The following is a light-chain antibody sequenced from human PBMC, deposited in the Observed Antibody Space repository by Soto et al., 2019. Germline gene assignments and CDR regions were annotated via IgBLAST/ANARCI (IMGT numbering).Light chain of an antibody. J-gene: IGLJ2*01. Sequence: QSALTQPASVSGSPGQSITISCTGTSSDVGGYNYVSWYQQHPGKAPKLMIYDVSDRPSGVSNRFSGSKSGNTASLTISGLPADDEADYYCSSYTSSSTPVFGGGTKLTVL. V-gene: IGLV2-14*01. CDR3: SSYTSSSTPV. CDR1: SSDVGGYNY. CDR2: DVS.